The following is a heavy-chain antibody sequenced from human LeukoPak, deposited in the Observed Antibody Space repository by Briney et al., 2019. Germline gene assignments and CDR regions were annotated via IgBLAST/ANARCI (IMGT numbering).Heavy chain of an antibody. V-gene: IGHV3-23*01. J-gene: IGHJ3*02. CDR2: ISGSGGST. CDR3: AKYISGISDAFDI. D-gene: IGHD6-25*01. CDR1: GFTFSSYA. Sequence: GGSLRLSCAASGFTFSSYAVSWVRQAPGKGLEWVSAISGSGGSTYYADSVKGRFTISRDNSKNTLYLQMNSLRAEDTAVYYCAKYISGISDAFDIWGQGTMVTVSS.